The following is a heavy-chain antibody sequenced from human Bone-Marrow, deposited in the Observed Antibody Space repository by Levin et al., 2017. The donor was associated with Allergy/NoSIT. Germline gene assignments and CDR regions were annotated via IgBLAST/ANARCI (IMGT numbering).Heavy chain of an antibody. D-gene: IGHD4-11*01. J-gene: IGHJ5*01. CDR1: GFTFTKSA. CDR2: ISSSGGKT. CDR3: AKDGEYSWGENWFDS. V-gene: IGHV3-23*01. Sequence: GSLRLSCAASGFTFTKSAMNWVRQAPGKGLEWVSGISSSGGKTYYSESLKGRFTVSRDNSKNSISLQMNSLRAEDTAVYYCAKDGEYSWGENWFDSWGQGTLVIVSS.